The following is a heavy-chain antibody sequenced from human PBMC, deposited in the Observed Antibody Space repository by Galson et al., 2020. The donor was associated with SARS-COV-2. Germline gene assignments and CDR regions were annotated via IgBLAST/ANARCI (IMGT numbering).Heavy chain of an antibody. Sequence: SCAASGFTFSSYAMHWVRQAPGKGLEWVAVISYDGSNKYYADSVKGRFTISRDNSKNTLYLQMNSLRAEDTAVYYCARDFDDYGDYLTFDIWGQGTMVTVSS. D-gene: IGHD4-17*01. V-gene: IGHV3-30*04. CDR3: ARDFDDYGDYLTFDI. CDR2: ISYDGSNK. J-gene: IGHJ3*02. CDR1: GFTFSSYA.